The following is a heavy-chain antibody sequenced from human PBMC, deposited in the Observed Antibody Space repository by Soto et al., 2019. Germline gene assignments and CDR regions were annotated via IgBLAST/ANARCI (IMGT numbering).Heavy chain of an antibody. J-gene: IGHJ6*02. V-gene: IGHV4-59*01. CDR2: ISDGGLT. CDR1: GGSIYTYY. D-gene: IGHD2-2*01. Sequence: PSESLSLTCNVSGGSIYTYYWTWVRQSPGKGLEWICYISDGGLTNYKPSLKSRVTISVDTSNKQVSLKLSSVSAADTAIYFSAGYCRSSISPEDYYFGLEVWGPANTVTASS. CDR3: AGYCRSSISPEDYYFGLEV.